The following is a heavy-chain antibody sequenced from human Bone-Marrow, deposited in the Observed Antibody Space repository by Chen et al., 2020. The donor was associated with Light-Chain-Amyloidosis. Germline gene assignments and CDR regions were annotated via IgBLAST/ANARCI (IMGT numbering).Heavy chain of an antibody. V-gene: IGHV5-51*01. Sequence: EVQLEQSGPEAQKPGESLKISCKGSGYTFPNYWIGWVRQKPGKGLEWMGGIYPDDSDARYSPSFEGQVTISADKSITTAYLQWRSLKASDTAMYYCARRRDGYNFDYWGQGTLVTVSS. CDR3: ARRRDGYNFDY. J-gene: IGHJ4*02. CDR2: IYPDDSDA. CDR1: GYTFPNYW. D-gene: IGHD5-12*01.